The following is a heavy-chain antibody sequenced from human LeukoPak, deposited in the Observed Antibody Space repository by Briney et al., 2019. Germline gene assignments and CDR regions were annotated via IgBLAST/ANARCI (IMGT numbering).Heavy chain of an antibody. Sequence: SETLSLTCTVSGGSISSFYWSWIRQPPGKGLEWIGYIYYSGSTNYNPSLKSRVTISVDTSKNQFSLKLTSVTAADTAVYYCARPYDSSGYRRAFDIWGQGTMVTVSS. V-gene: IGHV4-59*08. CDR3: ARPYDSSGYRRAFDI. J-gene: IGHJ3*02. CDR1: GGSISSFY. D-gene: IGHD3-22*01. CDR2: IYYSGST.